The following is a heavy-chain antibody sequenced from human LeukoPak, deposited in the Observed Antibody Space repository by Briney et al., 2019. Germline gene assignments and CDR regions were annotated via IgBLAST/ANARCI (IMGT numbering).Heavy chain of an antibody. CDR3: ARYYGGNTRGFDP. CDR2: INPSGGST. CDR1: GYTFTSYY. J-gene: IGHJ5*02. Sequence: ASVKVFCKASGYTFTSYYMHWVRQAPGQGLEWMGIINPSGGSTSYAQKFQGRVTMTRDTSTSTVYMELSSLRSEDTAVYYCARYYGGNTRGFDPWGQGTLVTVSS. V-gene: IGHV1-46*01. D-gene: IGHD4-23*01.